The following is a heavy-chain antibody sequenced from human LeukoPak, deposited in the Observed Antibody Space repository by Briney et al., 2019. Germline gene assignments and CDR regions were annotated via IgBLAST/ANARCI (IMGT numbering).Heavy chain of an antibody. D-gene: IGHD5-12*01. CDR1: GFTFSNYG. CDR3: AKEKWLRFDS. Sequence: GGTQRLSCAASGFTFSNYGMSWVRQAPGKGLEWVSVISGSGGSTYHVDSVKGRFTISRDNSKNTVFLQMNNLRADDTAVYFCAKEKWLRFDSWGQGTLVTVSS. V-gene: IGHV3-23*01. CDR2: ISGSGGST. J-gene: IGHJ4*02.